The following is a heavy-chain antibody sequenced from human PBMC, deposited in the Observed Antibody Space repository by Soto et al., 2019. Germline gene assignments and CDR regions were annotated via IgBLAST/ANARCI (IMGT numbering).Heavy chain of an antibody. Sequence: PSETLSLTCTFSGGSIIGSSYYWGWIRQPPGKGLEWIGSIYYSGSTYYNPSLKSRVTISVDTSKNQFSLKLSSVTAADTAVYYCATTTVTKRGLYFDYWGQGTLVTV. CDR1: GGSIIGSSYY. J-gene: IGHJ4*02. V-gene: IGHV4-39*01. CDR3: ATTTVTKRGLYFDY. CDR2: IYYSGST. D-gene: IGHD4-17*01.